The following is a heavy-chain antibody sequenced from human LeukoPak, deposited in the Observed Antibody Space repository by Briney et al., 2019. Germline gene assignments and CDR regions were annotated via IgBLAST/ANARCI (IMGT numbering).Heavy chain of an antibody. CDR2: INPNSGGT. D-gene: IGHD6-13*01. CDR1: GYTFTGYY. Sequence: ASVKVSCKASGYTFTGYYMHWVRQAPGQGLEWMGWINPNSGGTNYAQKFQGRVTMTRDTSISTAYMELSRLRSDDTAVCYCARAVTRQQLVGYWGQGTLVTVSS. J-gene: IGHJ4*02. V-gene: IGHV1-2*02. CDR3: ARAVTRQQLVGY.